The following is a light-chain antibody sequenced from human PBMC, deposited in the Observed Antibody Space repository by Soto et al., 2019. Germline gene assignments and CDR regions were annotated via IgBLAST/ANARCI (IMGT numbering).Light chain of an antibody. CDR2: GTI. Sequence: QSVLTQPPSVSGAPGQRVTISCTGSSSNIGAGYDVHWYQQRPETAPKLLIFGTINRPSGVPDRFSGSKSGTSASLAITGLQAQDVGDYYCQSYDSTLSARYVFGTGTKVTVL. CDR1: SSNIGAGYD. J-gene: IGLJ1*01. V-gene: IGLV1-40*01. CDR3: QSYDSTLSARYV.